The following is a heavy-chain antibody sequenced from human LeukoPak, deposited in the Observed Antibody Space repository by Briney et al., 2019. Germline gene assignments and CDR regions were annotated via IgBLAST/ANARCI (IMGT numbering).Heavy chain of an antibody. D-gene: IGHD2-2*01. CDR1: GGSFSGYY. Sequence: SETLSLTCAVYGGSFSGYYWSWIRQPPGKGLEWIGEINHSGSTNYNPSLKSRVTISVDTSKNQFSLKLNSVTAADTGVYYCARGRACTSTSCYAPNYYYYYGMDVWGQGTTVTVSS. CDR2: INHSGST. CDR3: ARGRACTSTSCYAPNYYYYYGMDV. V-gene: IGHV4-34*01. J-gene: IGHJ6*02.